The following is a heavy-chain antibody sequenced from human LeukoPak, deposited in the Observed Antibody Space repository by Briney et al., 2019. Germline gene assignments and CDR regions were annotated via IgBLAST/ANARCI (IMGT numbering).Heavy chain of an antibody. V-gene: IGHV4-34*01. CDR3: ARDTGIAVAGLL. CDR2: INHSGST. D-gene: IGHD6-19*01. Sequence: PSETLSLTCAVYGGSFSGYYWSWIRQPPGKGLEWIGEINHSGSTNYNPSLKSRVTISVDTSKNQFSLKLSSVTAADTAVYYCARDTGIAVAGLLWGQGTMVTVSS. CDR1: GGSFSGYY. J-gene: IGHJ3*01.